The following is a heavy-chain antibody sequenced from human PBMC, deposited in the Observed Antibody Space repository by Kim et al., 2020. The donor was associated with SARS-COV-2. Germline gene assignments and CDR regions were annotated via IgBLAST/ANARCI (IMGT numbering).Heavy chain of an antibody. CDR2: LSNTGATT. CDR3: AKIQGQRYYYMDV. CDR1: GFTFSTYA. Sequence: GGSLRLSCAASGFTFSTYAMSWVRQAPGKGLEWVATLSNTGATTYYADSVKGRFTITRDNSKNTLYLQMNSLGTEDTAVYYCAKIQGQRYYYMDVWGKGTTVTVSS. V-gene: IGHV3-23*01. J-gene: IGHJ6*03.